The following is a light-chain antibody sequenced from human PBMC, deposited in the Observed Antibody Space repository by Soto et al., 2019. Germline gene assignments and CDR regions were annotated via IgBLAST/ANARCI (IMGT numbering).Light chain of an antibody. CDR2: AAS. CDR3: QQSYSTPPT. V-gene: IGKV1-39*01. J-gene: IGKJ1*01. Sequence: DIQMTQSPSSLSASVGDRVTITCRASQSISSYLNWYQQKPGKAPNLLIYAASSLQSGVPSMFSGSGSGTDFTLTISSLQPEGFATYYCQQSYSTPPTFGQGTKVDIK. CDR1: QSISSY.